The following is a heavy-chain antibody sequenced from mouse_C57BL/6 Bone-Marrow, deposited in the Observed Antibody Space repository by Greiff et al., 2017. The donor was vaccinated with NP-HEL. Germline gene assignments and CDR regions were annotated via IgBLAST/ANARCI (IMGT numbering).Heavy chain of an antibody. Sequence: VQLQQSGTVLARPGASVKMSCKTSGYTFTSYWMHWVKQRPGQGLEWIGAIYPGNSDTSYNQKFKGKAKLTADTSASTAYMELSSLTNEDSAVYYCSTGYPIDYWGQGTTLTVSS. CDR1: GYTFTSYW. J-gene: IGHJ2*01. CDR2: IYPGNSDT. V-gene: IGHV1-5*01. CDR3: STGYPIDY. D-gene: IGHD2-2*01.